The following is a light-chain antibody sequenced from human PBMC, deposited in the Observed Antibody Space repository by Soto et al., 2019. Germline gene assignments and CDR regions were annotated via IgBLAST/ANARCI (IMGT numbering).Light chain of an antibody. CDR2: AVT. CDR1: SSDVGAYNF. J-gene: IGLJ1*01. V-gene: IGLV2-11*01. CDR3: CSSAGSTYV. Sequence: QSALTQPRSVSGSPGQSVTISCTGTSSDVGAYNFVSWYQQYPGKAPKLMIYAVTKRPPGVPDRFSGSKSGNTASLTISGLKAENEAHYYCCSSAGSTYVFGTRTQVTVL.